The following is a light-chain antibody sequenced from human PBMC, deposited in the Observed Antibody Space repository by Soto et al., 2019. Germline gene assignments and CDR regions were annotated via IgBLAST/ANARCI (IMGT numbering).Light chain of an antibody. V-gene: IGKV3-20*01. CDR3: QQYGSSLTWT. Sequence: EIVLTQSPGTLSLSPGERATLSCRPSQSVSSSYFAWYQQKPGQAPRLLIYGASSRATGIPDRFSGSGSGTDFTLTISRLEPEDFAAYYCQQYGSSLTWTFGQGTKVDIK. J-gene: IGKJ1*01. CDR2: GAS. CDR1: QSVSSSY.